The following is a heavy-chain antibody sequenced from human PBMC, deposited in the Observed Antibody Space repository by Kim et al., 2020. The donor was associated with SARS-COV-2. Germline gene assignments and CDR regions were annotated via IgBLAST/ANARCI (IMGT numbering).Heavy chain of an antibody. CDR2: ISYDGNNK. Sequence: GGSLRLSCAASVFTFSSYGMHWVRQAPGKGLEWVAVISYDGNNKYYGDSVKGRFTISRDNSKNTLSLQMNSLRVEDTAVYYCAKARALRYIDWLSAFDIWGQGTEVTVSS. D-gene: IGHD3-9*01. V-gene: IGHV3-30*18. CDR1: VFTFSSYG. J-gene: IGHJ3*02. CDR3: AKARALRYIDWLSAFDI.